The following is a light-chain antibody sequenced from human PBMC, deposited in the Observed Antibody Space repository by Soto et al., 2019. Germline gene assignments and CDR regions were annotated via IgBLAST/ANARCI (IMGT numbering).Light chain of an antibody. J-gene: IGKJ3*01. CDR3: QQYGRSPFT. CDR1: QDVSSY. V-gene: IGKV1-9*01. Sequence: IQMTQSPSSLSASVGDRVTITCRASQDVSSYLVWYQQKPGKAPDLLIYAASTLQSGVPVRFSGSGSGTEFTLTISSLQPEDFATYYCQQYGRSPFTFGPGTKVDIK. CDR2: AAS.